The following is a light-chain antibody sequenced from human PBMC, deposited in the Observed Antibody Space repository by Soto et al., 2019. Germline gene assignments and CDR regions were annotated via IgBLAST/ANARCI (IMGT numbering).Light chain of an antibody. CDR2: GAS. CDR3: QLYGSSPMYT. CDR1: QSVSSSY. J-gene: IGKJ2*01. Sequence: EIVLTQSPGTLPLSPGERATLSCRASQSVSSSYVAWYQQRPGQAPRLLIYGASSRATGTPDRFSGSGSWTDFTLTISRLEPEDFAVYYCQLYGSSPMYTFGQGTKLEIK. V-gene: IGKV3-20*01.